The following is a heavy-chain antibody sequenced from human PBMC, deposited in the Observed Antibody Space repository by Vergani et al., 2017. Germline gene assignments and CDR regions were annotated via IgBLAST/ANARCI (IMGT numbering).Heavy chain of an antibody. Sequence: QVQLQQWGAGLLQPSETLSLTCAVYGGSFSGYYWSWIRQPPGKGLEWIGEINHSGSTNYNPSLKSRVTISVDTSQNQFSLKLSSVTAADTAVYYCAGDGLHPGGTPDIVVVPAANDAFDIWGQGTMVTVSS. J-gene: IGHJ3*02. CDR2: INHSGST. V-gene: IGHV4-34*01. CDR3: AGDGLHPGGTPDIVVVPAANDAFDI. D-gene: IGHD2-2*01. CDR1: GGSFSGYY.